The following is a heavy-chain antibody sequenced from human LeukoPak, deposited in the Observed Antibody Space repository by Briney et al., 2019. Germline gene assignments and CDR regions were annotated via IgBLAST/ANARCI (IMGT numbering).Heavy chain of an antibody. CDR1: GFMFNNGG. D-gene: IGHD6-13*01. CDR2: ISGDAGST. CDR3: AKDKGGAAGSFDY. J-gene: IGHJ4*02. V-gene: IGHV3-23*01. Sequence: GWSLRLCGAASGFMFNNGGRNWVRRAPGKGLESGSFISGDAGSTSYADSVKGRFTISRDNSKNTLFVQMNSLRADDTAVYYCAKDKGGAAGSFDYWGQGTLVTVSS.